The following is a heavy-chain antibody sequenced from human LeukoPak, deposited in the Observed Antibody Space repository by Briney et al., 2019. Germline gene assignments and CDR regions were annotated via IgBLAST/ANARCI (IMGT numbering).Heavy chain of an antibody. V-gene: IGHV3-33*01. Sequence: PGGSLRLSCAASGFTFSSYGMHWVRQAPGKGLEWVAVIWYDGSNKYYADSVKGRFTISRDNSKNTLYLQMNSLRAEDTAVYYCARDGHRRYYDSSGYPTDYWGQGTLVTVSS. J-gene: IGHJ4*02. D-gene: IGHD3-22*01. CDR3: ARDGHRRYYDSSGYPTDY. CDR2: IWYDGSNK. CDR1: GFTFSSYG.